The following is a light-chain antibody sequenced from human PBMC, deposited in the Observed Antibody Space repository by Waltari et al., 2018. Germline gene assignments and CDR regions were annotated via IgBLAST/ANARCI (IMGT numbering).Light chain of an antibody. J-gene: IGLJ3*02. V-gene: IGLV6-57*04. CDR3: QAYDENNPWV. CDR2: EDT. CDR1: SGSIASAH. Sequence: KFVLTQPPSVSESPGKTITISCTRSSGSIASAHVQWYQQRPGSAPSTVIYEDTRRPSGVSDRFSGSIDSSSNSASLTISGLKTEDEADYFCQAYDENNPWVIGGGTRLTVL.